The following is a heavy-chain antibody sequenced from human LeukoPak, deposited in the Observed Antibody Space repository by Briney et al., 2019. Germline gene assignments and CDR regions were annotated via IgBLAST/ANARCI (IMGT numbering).Heavy chain of an antibody. D-gene: IGHD2-2*01. Sequence: SETLSLTCAVYGGSFSGYYWSWIRQPPGKGLEWIGEINHSGSTNYNPSLKSRVTISVDTSKNQFSLKLSSVTAADTAVYYCARSRRCSSTSCSVPYYYYYMDVWGKGTTVTVSS. CDR1: GGSFSGYY. CDR2: INHSGST. J-gene: IGHJ6*03. CDR3: ARSRRCSSTSCSVPYYYYYMDV. V-gene: IGHV4-34*01.